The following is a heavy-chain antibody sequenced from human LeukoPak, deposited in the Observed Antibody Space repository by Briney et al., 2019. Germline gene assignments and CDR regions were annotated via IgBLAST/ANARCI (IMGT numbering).Heavy chain of an antibody. J-gene: IGHJ2*01. V-gene: IGHV4-59*08. CDR2: IYYSGST. D-gene: IGHD3/OR15-3a*01. Sequence: SETLSLTCTVSGGSVSSYYWSWIRQPPGKGLEWIGYIYYSGSTNYNPSPKSRVTISVDTSKNQFSLKLSSVTAAETAVYYCARLGTGYWYFDPWGRGTLVTVSS. CDR1: GGSVSSYY. CDR3: ARLGTGYWYFDP.